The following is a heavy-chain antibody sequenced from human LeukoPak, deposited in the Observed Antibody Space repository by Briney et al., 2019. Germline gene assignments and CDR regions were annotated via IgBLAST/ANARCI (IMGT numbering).Heavy chain of an antibody. CDR2: INPNSGGT. J-gene: IGHJ4*02. D-gene: IGHD2-2*01. V-gene: IGHV1-2*06. Sequence: WASVKVSCKASGYTFTGYYIHWVRQAPGQGLEWMGRINPNSGGTNYAQKFQGRVTMTRDTSINTAYMDLSGLTSDDTAVYYCAGHTSCFLWGQGTLVTVSS. CDR1: GYTFTGYY. CDR3: AGHTSCFL.